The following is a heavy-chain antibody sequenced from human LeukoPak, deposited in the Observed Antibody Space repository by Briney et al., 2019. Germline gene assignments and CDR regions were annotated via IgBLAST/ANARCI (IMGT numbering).Heavy chain of an antibody. D-gene: IGHD6-6*01. CDR3: ARGPNSNWSGLDF. Sequence: GGSLRLSCTASEFSFSGHWMHWARQLPGKGLVWVSRISPTGSTTSYAGSVKGRFTVSRDNAKNTLYLQVNNLRAEDTAVYYCARGPNSNWSGLDFWGQGTLLTVSS. CDR1: EFSFSGHW. J-gene: IGHJ4*02. CDR2: ISPTGSTT. V-gene: IGHV3-74*01.